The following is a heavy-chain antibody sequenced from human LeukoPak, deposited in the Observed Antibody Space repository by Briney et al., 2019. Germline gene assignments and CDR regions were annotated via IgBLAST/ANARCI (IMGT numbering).Heavy chain of an antibody. CDR1: GGSISSYY. Sequence: SETLSLTCTVSGGSISSYYWSWIRQPPGKGLEWTGYIYYSGSTNYNPSLKSRVTISVDTSKNQFSLKLSSVTAADTAVYYCARDARHVDIVATIKPSYYYYMDVWGKGTTVTVSS. CDR3: ARDARHVDIVATIKPSYYYYMDV. J-gene: IGHJ6*03. CDR2: IYYSGST. D-gene: IGHD5-12*01. V-gene: IGHV4-59*01.